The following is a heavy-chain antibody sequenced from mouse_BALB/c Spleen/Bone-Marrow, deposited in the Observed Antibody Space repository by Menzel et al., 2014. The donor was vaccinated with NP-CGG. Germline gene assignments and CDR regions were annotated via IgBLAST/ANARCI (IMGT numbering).Heavy chain of an antibody. D-gene: IGHD3-3*01. CDR1: GYAFTNYL. CDR3: TRSRAGFAY. J-gene: IGHJ3*01. V-gene: IGHV1-54*01. CDR2: INPGSGGT. Sequence: VQRVESGAELVRSGTSVKVSCKASGYAFTNYLIEWVKQRPGQGLEWIGVINPGSGGTNYNEKFKGKATLTADKSSSTAYMRLSSLTSEDSAVYFCTRSRAGFAYWGQGTLVSVSA.